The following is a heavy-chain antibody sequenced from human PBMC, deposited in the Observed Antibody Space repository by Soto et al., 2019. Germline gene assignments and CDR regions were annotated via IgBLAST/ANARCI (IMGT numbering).Heavy chain of an antibody. Sequence: QLQLPESGPGLGKPRGTLSLTCNVPGGSISSSSYYWGWICQPPGKGLEWIGSIYYSGSTYYNPALNSRVSISVGTSKSQFSLELSSVTATDTSVYYCAHQWELQPDSAFEICGHGTMVTVCS. D-gene: IGHD1-26*01. CDR3: AHQWELQPDSAFEI. CDR2: IYYSGST. J-gene: IGHJ3*02. V-gene: IGHV4-39*01. CDR1: GGSISSSSYY.